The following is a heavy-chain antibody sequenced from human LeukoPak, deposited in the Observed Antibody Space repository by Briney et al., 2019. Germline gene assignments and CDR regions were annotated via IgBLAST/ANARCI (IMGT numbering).Heavy chain of an antibody. J-gene: IGHJ3*01. V-gene: IGHV4-4*02. Sequence: SETLSLTCAVSGGSISSGNWWSWVRQPPGKGLEWIGEIYHSGSTNYNPSLKSRVTISVDKSKNQFSLMLNSVTAADTAVYFCARDRAYDTSGAFDVWGQGTMVTVSS. CDR2: IYHSGST. CDR3: ARDRAYDTSGAFDV. CDR1: GGSISSGNW. D-gene: IGHD3-9*01.